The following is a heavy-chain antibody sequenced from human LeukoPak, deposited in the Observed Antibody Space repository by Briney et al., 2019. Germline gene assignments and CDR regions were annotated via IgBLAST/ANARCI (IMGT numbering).Heavy chain of an antibody. CDR1: GFTFSSHG. J-gene: IGHJ4*02. V-gene: IGHV3-33*01. CDR2: IWYDGSNK. Sequence: GRSLRLSCAASGFTFSSHGMHWVRQAPGKGLEWVAVIWYDGSNKYYADSVKGRFTISRDNSKNTLYLQMNSLRAEDTAVYSCARGITIFGVVTRPDYWGQGTLVTVSS. CDR3: ARGITIFGVVTRPDY. D-gene: IGHD3-3*01.